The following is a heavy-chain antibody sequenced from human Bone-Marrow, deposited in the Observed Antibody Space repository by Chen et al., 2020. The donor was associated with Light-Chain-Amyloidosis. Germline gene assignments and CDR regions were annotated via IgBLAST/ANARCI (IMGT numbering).Heavy chain of an antibody. Sequence: EVQLVESGGGLLQRGGSLRLSCAASGFAFSSYAMSWVRQAPGRGLEWGATRRGGGASRYPGDPLKGRLTITRDDSKNALLVRMNRVRAEDTAVYYCAKDISYDDILPGYPADAFDIWGQGTMVTVSS. J-gene: IGHJ3*02. CDR3: AKDISYDDILPGYPADAFDI. CDR2: RRGGGASR. D-gene: IGHD3-9*01. CDR1: GFAFSSYA. V-gene: IGHV3-23*04.